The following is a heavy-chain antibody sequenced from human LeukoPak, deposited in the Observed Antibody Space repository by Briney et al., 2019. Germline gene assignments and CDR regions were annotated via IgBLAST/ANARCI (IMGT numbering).Heavy chain of an antibody. CDR3: ATNLVVPAAYYYFDY. CDR1: GYTFTSYY. V-gene: IGHV1-46*01. Sequence: ASVKVSCKASGYTFTSYYMHWVRQAPGQGLEWMGIINPSGGSTSYAQKFQGRVTMTRDTSTSTVYMELSSLRSEDTAVYYCATNLVVPAAYYYFDYWGQGTLVTVSS. CDR2: INPSGGST. J-gene: IGHJ4*02. D-gene: IGHD2-2*01.